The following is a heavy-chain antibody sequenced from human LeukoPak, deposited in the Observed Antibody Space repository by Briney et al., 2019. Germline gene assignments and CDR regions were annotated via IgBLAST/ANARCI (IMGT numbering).Heavy chain of an antibody. CDR3: ARGPRHYFGAGSAPPDFDY. V-gene: IGHV1-18*01. D-gene: IGHD3-10*01. CDR1: DYTFRVYG. J-gene: IGHJ4*02. CDR2: ISAYNGNT. Sequence: ASVKVSCKASDYTFRVYGIHWVRQAPGQGLEWMAWISAYNGNTDYAQKVQGRVTVTTDTSTDTAYMELRSLRSDDTAVYYCARGPRHYFGAGSAPPDFDYWGQGTLVTVSS.